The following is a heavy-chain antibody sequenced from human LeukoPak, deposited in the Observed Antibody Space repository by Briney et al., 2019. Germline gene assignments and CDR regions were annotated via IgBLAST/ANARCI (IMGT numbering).Heavy chain of an antibody. CDR1: DFTFSRYS. CDR2: ISSGGHNI. J-gene: IGHJ6*01. V-gene: IGHV3-21*01. D-gene: IGHD4-17*01. Sequence: GGSLRLSCAASDFTFSRYSMNWFRQAPGAGVEWVSSISSGGHNIFYADPVKGRFTISRDNAKNSLYLQMNGLRVDDTAVYYCARHGDGFYHGMDVWGQGTTVTVSS. CDR3: ARHGDGFYHGMDV.